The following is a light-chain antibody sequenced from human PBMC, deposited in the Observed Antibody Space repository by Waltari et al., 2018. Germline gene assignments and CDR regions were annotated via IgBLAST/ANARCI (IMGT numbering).Light chain of an antibody. CDR2: WAS. J-gene: IGKJ3*01. Sequence: DIVMTQSPDSLAVSLGERATINCKSSQSVLYSSNNKNYLAWYQQKPGQPPKLLIYWASTRESGVPDRLSGSGSGTDFTLTISSLQAEDVAVYDCHQYYNIPFTFGPGTKVDIK. CDR3: HQYYNIPFT. V-gene: IGKV4-1*01. CDR1: QSVLYSSNNKNY.